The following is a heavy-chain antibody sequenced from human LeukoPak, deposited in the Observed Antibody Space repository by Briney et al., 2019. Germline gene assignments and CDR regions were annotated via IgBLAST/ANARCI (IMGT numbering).Heavy chain of an antibody. CDR3: AGGSEVPAAMVAFDI. CDR1: GYTFTSYG. V-gene: IGHV1-18*01. Sequence: ASVKVSCKASGYTFTSYGISWVRQAPGQGLEWMGWISAYNGNTNYAQKLQGRVTMTTDTSTSTAYMELRSLRSDDTAVYYCAGGSEVPAAMVAFDIWGQGTMVTVSS. J-gene: IGHJ3*02. D-gene: IGHD2-2*01. CDR2: ISAYNGNT.